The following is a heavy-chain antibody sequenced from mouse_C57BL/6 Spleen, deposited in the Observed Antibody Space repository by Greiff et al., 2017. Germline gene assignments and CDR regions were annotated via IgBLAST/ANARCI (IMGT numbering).Heavy chain of an antibody. D-gene: IGHD2-1*01. Sequence: VQLQQSDAELVKPGASVKISCKVSGYTFTDHTIHWMKQRPEQGLEWIGYIYPRDGSTKYNEKFKGKATLTADKSSRTAYLQLNSLTSEDSAVYFCARDYRNYPYAMDYWGQGTSVTVSS. V-gene: IGHV1-78*01. CDR2: IYPRDGST. CDR3: ARDYRNYPYAMDY. CDR1: GYTFTDHT. J-gene: IGHJ4*01.